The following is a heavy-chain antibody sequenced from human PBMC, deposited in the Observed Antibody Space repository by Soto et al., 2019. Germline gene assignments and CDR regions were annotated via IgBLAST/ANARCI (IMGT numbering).Heavy chain of an antibody. J-gene: IGHJ6*02. CDR1: GFTFSSYA. Sequence: PGGSLRLSCAASGFTFSSYAMHWVRQAPGKGLEYVSAISSNGGSTYYAVSVKGRFTISRDNSKNTLYLQMGSLRAEDMAVYYCARGSLRYFDWPSPAYYYYGMDVWGQGTTVTVSS. CDR2: ISSNGGST. D-gene: IGHD3-9*01. CDR3: ARGSLRYFDWPSPAYYYYGMDV. V-gene: IGHV3-64*02.